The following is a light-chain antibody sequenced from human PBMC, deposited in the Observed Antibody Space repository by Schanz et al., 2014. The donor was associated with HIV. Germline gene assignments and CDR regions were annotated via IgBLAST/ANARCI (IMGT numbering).Light chain of an antibody. Sequence: QSVLTQPPSASGTPGQRVTLSCSGSSSNIGSNTVNWYQQLPGTAPKLLIFSNNRRPSGVPARFSGSKSGTSASLAISGLQSEDDADYYCAAWDDSLNGVIFGGGTKLTVL. CDR3: AAWDDSLNGVI. CDR2: SNN. CDR1: SSNIGSNT. J-gene: IGLJ2*01. V-gene: IGLV1-44*01.